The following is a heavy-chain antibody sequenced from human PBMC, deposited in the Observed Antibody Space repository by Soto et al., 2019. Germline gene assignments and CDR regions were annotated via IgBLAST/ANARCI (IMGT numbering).Heavy chain of an antibody. CDR1: GGSISSSSYY. Sequence: PSETLSLTCTVSGGSISSSSYYWGWIRQPPGKGLEWIGSIYYSGSTYYNPSLKSRVTISVDTSKNQFSLKLSSVTAADTAVCFCARHKYSSGWNVDYWGQGTLVTVSS. J-gene: IGHJ4*02. D-gene: IGHD6-19*01. CDR2: IYYSGST. CDR3: ARHKYSSGWNVDY. V-gene: IGHV4-39*01.